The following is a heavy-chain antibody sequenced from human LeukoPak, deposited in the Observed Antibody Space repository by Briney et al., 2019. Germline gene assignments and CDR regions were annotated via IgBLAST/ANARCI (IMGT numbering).Heavy chain of an antibody. V-gene: IGHV4-59*08. CDR1: GFTFSNYA. CDR3: ARVPYYGSGSYRRYYYYMDV. D-gene: IGHD3-10*01. J-gene: IGHJ6*03. CDR2: IYYSGST. Sequence: GSLRLSCAASGFTFSNYAMHWVRQPPGKGLEWIAYIYYSGSTSYNPSLKSRVTISVDTSKNQFSLKLSSVTAADTAVYYCARVPYYGSGSYRRYYYYMDVWGKGTTVTVSS.